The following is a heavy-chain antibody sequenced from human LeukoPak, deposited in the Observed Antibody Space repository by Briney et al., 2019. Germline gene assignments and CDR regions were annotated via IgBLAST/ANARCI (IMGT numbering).Heavy chain of an antibody. CDR1: GFTFSSYG. Sequence: PGGSLRLSCAASGFTFSSYGMHWVRQAPGKGLEWVAFIRYDGNNKYNADSVKGRFTISRDDSKNTLYLQMNSLRAEDTAVYYCAKDYTRQLVGGTIIFDYWGQGTLVTVSS. CDR2: IRYDGNNK. J-gene: IGHJ4*02. CDR3: AKDYTRQLVGGTIIFDY. V-gene: IGHV3-30*02. D-gene: IGHD1-26*01.